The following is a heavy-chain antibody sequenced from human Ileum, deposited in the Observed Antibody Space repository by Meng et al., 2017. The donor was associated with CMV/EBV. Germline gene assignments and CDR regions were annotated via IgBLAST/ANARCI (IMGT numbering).Heavy chain of an antibody. CDR1: GFTFSSYW. CDR3: AKDRSDIVVVPAASGPKLGMDV. V-gene: IGHV3-7*01. D-gene: IGHD2-2*01. J-gene: IGHJ6*02. Sequence: GESLKISCAASGFTFSSYWMSWVRQAPGKGLEWVANIKQDGSEKYYVDSVKGRFTISRDNAKNSLYLQMNSLRAEDTAVYYCAKDRSDIVVVPAASGPKLGMDVWGQGTTVTVSS. CDR2: IKQDGSEK.